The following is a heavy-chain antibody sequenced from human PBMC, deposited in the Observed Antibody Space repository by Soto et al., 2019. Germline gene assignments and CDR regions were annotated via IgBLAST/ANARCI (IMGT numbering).Heavy chain of an antibody. CDR1: GGSISSGGYY. CDR2: IYYSGST. J-gene: IGHJ4*02. V-gene: IGHV4-31*03. D-gene: IGHD2-15*01. Sequence: PSETLSLTCTVSGGSISSGGYYWSWIRQHPGKGLEWIGYIYYSGSTYYNPSLKSRVTISVDTSKNQFSLKLSSVTAADTAVYYCARDYLVIPHRVIDYWGQGTLVTVSS. CDR3: ARDYLVIPHRVIDY.